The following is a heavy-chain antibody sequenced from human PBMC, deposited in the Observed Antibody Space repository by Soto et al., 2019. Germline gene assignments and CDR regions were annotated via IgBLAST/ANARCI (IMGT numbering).Heavy chain of an antibody. CDR2: ISAYNGDT. V-gene: IGHV1-18*04. D-gene: IGHD3-10*01. J-gene: IGHJ4*02. CDR3: ARDKLVYYYGSGSFDY. Sequence: QVQLVQSGGEVKKPGASVKVSCKASGYTFTSFGISWVRQAPGQGLEWMGWISAYNGDTNYAQKVQGRVIMTTDTSTSTAYMELRSLRSDDTAVSYCARDKLVYYYGSGSFDYWGQGTVVTVSS. CDR1: GYTFTSFG.